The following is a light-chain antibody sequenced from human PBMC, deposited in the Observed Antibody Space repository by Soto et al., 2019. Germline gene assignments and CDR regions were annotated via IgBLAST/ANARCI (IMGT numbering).Light chain of an antibody. Sequence: QSALTQPASVSGSPGQSITISCTGTSSDVGGHNYVSWYQQHPGKAPKLMIYEVSKWPSGVSNRFSGSKSGNTASLTVSGLQAEDEADYYFAAWDDSLNGPVFGGGTKVTVL. CDR1: SSDVGGHNY. J-gene: IGLJ3*02. V-gene: IGLV2-14*01. CDR2: EVS. CDR3: AAWDDSLNGPV.